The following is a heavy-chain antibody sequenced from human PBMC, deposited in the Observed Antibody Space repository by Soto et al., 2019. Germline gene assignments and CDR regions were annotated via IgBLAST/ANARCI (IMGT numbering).Heavy chain of an antibody. CDR1: VFNLMSYF. Sequence: LXLSCAVSVFNLMSYFMSWVRQAPGKGLEWVASIKEDGSEIYYLHSVRGRFSISRDSAGNALHLTMNYLSAEDTGVYFCARDIGFDYVNWGQGTLVTVSS. D-gene: IGHD3-16*01. V-gene: IGHV3-7*01. J-gene: IGHJ4*02. CDR2: IKEDGSEI. CDR3: ARDIGFDYVN.